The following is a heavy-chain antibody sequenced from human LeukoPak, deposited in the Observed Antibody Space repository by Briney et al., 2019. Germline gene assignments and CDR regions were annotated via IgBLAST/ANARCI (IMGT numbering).Heavy chain of an antibody. V-gene: IGHV5-51*01. Sequence: GESLKISCKGSGYSFTSYWIGWVRQMPGKGLEWMGIIYPGDSDTRYSPSFQGQVTISADKSISTAYLQWSSLKASDTAMYYYARHRYYYDSSGYFITDAFDIWGQGTMVTVSS. J-gene: IGHJ3*02. CDR2: IYPGDSDT. CDR1: GYSFTSYW. CDR3: ARHRYYYDSSGYFITDAFDI. D-gene: IGHD3-22*01.